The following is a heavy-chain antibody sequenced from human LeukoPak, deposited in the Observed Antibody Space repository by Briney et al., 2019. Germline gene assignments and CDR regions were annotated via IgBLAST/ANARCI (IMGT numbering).Heavy chain of an antibody. CDR2: IKEDGTET. J-gene: IGHJ4*02. V-gene: IGHV3-7*03. CDR1: GYTFTTYA. D-gene: IGHD5-24*01. CDR3: AKEGRSLQTY. Sequence: GGSLRLSCEGSGYTFTTYAMSWVRQAPGKGLEWVANIKEDGTETYYVDSVKGRFTISRDNAKNSLYLQMNSLRVEDTAVYYCAKEGRSLQTYWGQGTLVTVSS.